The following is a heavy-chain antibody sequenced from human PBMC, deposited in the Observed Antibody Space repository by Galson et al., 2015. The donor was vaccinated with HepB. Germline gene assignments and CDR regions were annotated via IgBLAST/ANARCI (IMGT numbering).Heavy chain of an antibody. CDR2: IKQDGSER. CDR1: GFTFSSYW. J-gene: IGHJ4*02. CDR3: MRDVGYRSGWSQDDY. D-gene: IGHD6-19*01. Sequence: SLRLSCAASGFTFSSYWMSWVRQAPGKGLEWVANIKQDGSERYSVDSVKGRFTISRDNAKNSLYLQMNSLRVEDTAVYYCMRDVGYRSGWSQDDYWGQGTLVTVSS. V-gene: IGHV3-7*03.